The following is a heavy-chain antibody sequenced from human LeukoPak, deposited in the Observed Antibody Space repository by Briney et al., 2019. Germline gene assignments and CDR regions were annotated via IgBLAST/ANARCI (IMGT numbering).Heavy chain of an antibody. D-gene: IGHD2-15*01. Sequence: PGGSLRLSCAASGSAFSRSAMSWVRQAPGKGLEWVSTISGSGGNTYYADSVKGRFTISRDNSKNTLYLQMNSLRAEDTAVYYCARWRPSDYWGQGTLATVSS. V-gene: IGHV3-23*01. CDR3: ARWRPSDY. CDR2: ISGSGGNT. CDR1: GSAFSRSA. J-gene: IGHJ4*02.